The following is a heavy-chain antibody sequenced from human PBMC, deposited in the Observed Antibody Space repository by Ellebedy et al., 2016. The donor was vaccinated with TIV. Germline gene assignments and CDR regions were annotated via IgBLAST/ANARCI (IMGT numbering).Heavy chain of an antibody. J-gene: IGHJ3*02. CDR1: GFTFDDYG. D-gene: IGHD3-16*01. CDR2: INWNGGSP. CDR3: VRDRDYMDGRTNYDAFDI. V-gene: IGHV3-20*04. Sequence: GASLKISCAASGFTFDDYGMSWVRQAPGKGLELVSGINWNGGSPGYADSVKGRFTISRDNAKNSLYLQMNSLRAEDTAVYYCVRDRDYMDGRTNYDAFDIWGQGTTVSVSS.